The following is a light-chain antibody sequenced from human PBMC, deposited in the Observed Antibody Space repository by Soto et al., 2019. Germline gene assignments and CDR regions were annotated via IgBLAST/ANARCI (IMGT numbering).Light chain of an antibody. Sequence: DIQMTQSPSSLSASVGDRVTITCRASHNIINYLNWYQQKPGKAPQLLIYDASMLESGVPSRFSGSGSGTDFTLTISSLQPEDFATYYCQQSYNAPITFGQGTRLEI. V-gene: IGKV1-39*01. CDR1: HNIINY. CDR3: QQSYNAPIT. CDR2: DAS. J-gene: IGKJ5*01.